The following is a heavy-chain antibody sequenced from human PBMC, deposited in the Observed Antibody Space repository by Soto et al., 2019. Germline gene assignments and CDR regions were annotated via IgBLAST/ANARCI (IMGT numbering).Heavy chain of an antibody. J-gene: IGHJ4*02. V-gene: IGHV1-46*01. Sequence: QVQLVQSGAEVKKPGASVKVSCKASGYTFTSYYMHWVRQAPGQGLEWMGIINPSGGNTSYAQKFQGRVTMTRDTSTSTVYMELSSLRSEDTAVYYCARDPPMVRGVKYYFDYWGQGTLVTVSS. CDR2: INPSGGNT. CDR3: ARDPPMVRGVKYYFDY. CDR1: GYTFTSYY. D-gene: IGHD3-10*01.